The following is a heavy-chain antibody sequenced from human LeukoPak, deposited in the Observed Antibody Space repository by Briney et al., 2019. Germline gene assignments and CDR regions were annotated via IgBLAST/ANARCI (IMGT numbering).Heavy chain of an antibody. CDR2: INPSGGST. CDR1: GYTFTSYY. V-gene: IGHV1-46*01. Sequence: ASVKVSCKASGYTFTSYYMHWVRQAPGQGLEWMGIINPSGGSTSYAQKFQGRVTMTRDTSTSTVYMELSGLRSEDTAAYYCARDGAPSGYPLYYFDYWGQGTLVTVSS. CDR3: ARDGAPSGYPLYYFDY. J-gene: IGHJ4*02. D-gene: IGHD3-22*01.